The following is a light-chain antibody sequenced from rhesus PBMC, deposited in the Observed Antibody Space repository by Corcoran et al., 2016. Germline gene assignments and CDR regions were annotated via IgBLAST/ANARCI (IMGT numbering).Light chain of an antibody. V-gene: IGKV1-43*01. CDR2: AAS. J-gene: IGKJ3*01. Sequence: DIQMTQSPSSLSASAGDTVAITCRASQGISTYLNWYQQKQGKAPKRLIYAASSLESGVPSRFSGSGSGTEFTLTIRSLQPEDFATYYCLQHNSNPCTFGPGTKLDIK. CDR3: LQHNSNPCT. CDR1: QGISTY.